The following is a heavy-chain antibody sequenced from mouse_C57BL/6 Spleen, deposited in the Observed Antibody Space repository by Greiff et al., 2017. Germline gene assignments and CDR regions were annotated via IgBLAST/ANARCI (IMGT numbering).Heavy chain of an antibody. D-gene: IGHD1-1*01. CDR2: ISSGGDYI. Sequence: EVKLMESGEGLVKPGGSLKLSCAASGFTFSSYAMSWVRQTPEKRLEWVAYISSGGDYIYYADTVKGRFTISRDNARNTLYLQMSSLKSEDTAMYYCTRAHYGSSFDYWGQGTTLTVSS. CDR1: GFTFSSYA. CDR3: TRAHYGSSFDY. V-gene: IGHV5-9-1*02. J-gene: IGHJ2*01.